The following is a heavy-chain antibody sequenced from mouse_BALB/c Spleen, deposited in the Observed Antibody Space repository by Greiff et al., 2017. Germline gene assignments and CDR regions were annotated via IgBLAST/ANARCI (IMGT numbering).Heavy chain of an antibody. D-gene: IGHD2-12*01. CDR3: ARDFYDGFAY. CDR1: GFTFTDYY. J-gene: IGHJ3*01. CDR2: IRNKANGYTT. V-gene: IGHV7-3*02. Sequence: EVQLVESGGGLVQPGGSLRLSCATSGFTFTDYYMSWVRQPPGKALEWLGFIRNKANGYTTEYSASVKGRFTISRDNSKSILYLQMNTLRAEDSATYYCARDFYDGFAYWGQGTLVTVSA.